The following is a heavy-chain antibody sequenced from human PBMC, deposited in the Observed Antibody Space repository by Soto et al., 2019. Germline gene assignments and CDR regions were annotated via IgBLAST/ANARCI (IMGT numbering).Heavy chain of an antibody. V-gene: IGHV4-4*02. CDR2: IYHSGST. J-gene: IGHJ5*02. CDR1: GGSISSSNW. D-gene: IGHD6-6*01. CDR3: ARDNLVGSPSWFDP. Sequence: SETLSLTCAVSGGSISSSNWWSWVRQPPGKGLEWIGEIYHSGSTNYNPSLKSRVTISVDKSKNQFSLKLSSVTAADTAVYYCARDNLVGSPSWFDPWGQGTLVTVSS.